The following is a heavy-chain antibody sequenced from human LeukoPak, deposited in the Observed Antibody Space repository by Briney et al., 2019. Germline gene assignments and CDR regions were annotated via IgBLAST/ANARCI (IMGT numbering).Heavy chain of an antibody. D-gene: IGHD2-15*01. Sequence: SETLSLTCAVYGGSFSNYDWSWIRQPPGQGPEWIWQINYSGNTNYNPSLKSRVTISIDTSRNQFSLKMRSVTAADTAVYYCARIQQLLLNDAFDIWGQGTVVTVSS. V-gene: IGHV4-34*01. J-gene: IGHJ3*02. CDR2: INYSGNT. CDR1: GGSFSNYD. CDR3: ARIQQLLLNDAFDI.